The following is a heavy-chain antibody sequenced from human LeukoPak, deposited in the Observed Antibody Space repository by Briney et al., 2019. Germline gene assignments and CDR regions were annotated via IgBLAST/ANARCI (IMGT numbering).Heavy chain of an antibody. CDR2: INHSGST. Sequence: SETLSLTCAVYGGSFSGYYWSWIRQPPGKGLEWIGEINHSGSTNYNPSLKSRATISVDTSKNQFSLKPSSVTAADTAVYYCARGGTITMVRGVIVPYFDYWGQGTLVTVSS. CDR1: GGSFSGYY. J-gene: IGHJ4*02. CDR3: ARGGTITMVRGVIVPYFDY. D-gene: IGHD3-10*01. V-gene: IGHV4-34*01.